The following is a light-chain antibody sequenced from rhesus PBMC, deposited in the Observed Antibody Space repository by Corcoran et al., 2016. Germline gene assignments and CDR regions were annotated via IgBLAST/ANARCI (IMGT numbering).Light chain of an antibody. Sequence: DIQMTQSPSSLSASVGDRVTITCRASQGISSWLAWYQQKPGKAPKPLIYKASSLQSGVPSRFSGSGSGTDFTLTSRSLQPENFATYYCQQYNSTPRTFGQGTKVEIK. CDR1: QGISSW. V-gene: IGKV1-21*01. J-gene: IGKJ1*01. CDR2: KAS. CDR3: QQYNSTPRT.